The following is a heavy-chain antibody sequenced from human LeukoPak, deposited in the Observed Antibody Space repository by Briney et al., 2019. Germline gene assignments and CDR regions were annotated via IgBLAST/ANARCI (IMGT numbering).Heavy chain of an antibody. CDR3: AKSQEAYDSSGYSDFDY. D-gene: IGHD3-22*01. CDR2: ISWNSGSI. V-gene: IGHV3-9*01. Sequence: GRSLRLSCAASGFTFDDYAMHWARQAPGKGLEWVSGISWNSGSIGYADSVKGQFTISRDNAKNSLYLQMNSLRAEDTALYYCAKSQEAYDSSGYSDFDYWGQGTLVTVSS. CDR1: GFTFDDYA. J-gene: IGHJ4*02.